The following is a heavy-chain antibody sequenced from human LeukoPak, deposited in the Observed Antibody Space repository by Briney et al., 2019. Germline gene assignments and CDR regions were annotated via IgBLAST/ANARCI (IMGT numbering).Heavy chain of an antibody. V-gene: IGHV3-7*01. CDR2: IKQDGSEK. CDR3: ARDPMGYCSSTSCSPR. D-gene: IGHD2-2*01. J-gene: IGHJ4*02. CDR1: GFTFSSYW. Sequence: PGGSLRLSCAASGFTFSSYWMSWVRQAPGKGLEWVANIKQDGSEKYYVDSVKGRFTISRDNAKNSLYLQMNSLRAEDTAVYYCARDPMGYCSSTSCSPRWGQGTLVTVSS.